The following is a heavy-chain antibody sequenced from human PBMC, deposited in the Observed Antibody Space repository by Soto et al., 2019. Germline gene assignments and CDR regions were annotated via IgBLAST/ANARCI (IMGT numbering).Heavy chain of an antibody. V-gene: IGHV1-3*01. CDR2: INAGNGNT. Sequence: ASVKVSCKASGYTFTSYAMHWVRQAPGQRLEWMGWINAGNGNTKYSQKFQGRVTITRDTSASTAYMELSSLRSEDTAVYYCARDRTVVVPAAIFDYWGQGTLVTVSS. J-gene: IGHJ4*02. CDR1: GYTFTSYA. CDR3: ARDRTVVVPAAIFDY. D-gene: IGHD2-2*01.